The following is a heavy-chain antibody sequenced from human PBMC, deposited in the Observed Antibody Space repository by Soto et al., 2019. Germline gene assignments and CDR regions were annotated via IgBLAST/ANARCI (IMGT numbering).Heavy chain of an antibody. D-gene: IGHD6-19*01. V-gene: IGHV4-34*01. CDR2: INHSGVT. CDR1: GGSFSGYY. Sequence: TLSLTCAVYGGSFSGYYWSWIRQPPGKGLEWIGEINHSGVTNYKPSLKRRVTISVDTSKNQFSLQLKSVTAADTALYYCARFSGSYYYAMDVWGQGSTVTVSS. J-gene: IGHJ6*02. CDR3: ARFSGSYYYAMDV.